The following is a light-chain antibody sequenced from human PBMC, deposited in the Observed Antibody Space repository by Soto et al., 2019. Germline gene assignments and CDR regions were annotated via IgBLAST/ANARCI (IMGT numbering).Light chain of an antibody. CDR3: QSWDTSPPTVV. V-gene: IGLV1-40*01. CDR2: GND. CDR1: SSNIGKGYD. J-gene: IGLJ2*01. Sequence: QSVLTQPPSVSGAPGQRVTISCTGSSSNIGKGYDVHWYHQIPGAAPKLLIYGNDHRPSGVPDRFSGSTSGASASLVITGLQAEDEGDYYCQSWDTSPPTVVFGGGTKLTVL.